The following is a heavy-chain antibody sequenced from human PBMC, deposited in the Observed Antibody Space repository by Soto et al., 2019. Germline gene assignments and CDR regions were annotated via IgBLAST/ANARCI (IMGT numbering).Heavy chain of an antibody. Sequence: PGGSLRLSCVASGFSFSNYDMDWVRQAPGKGLEWVTLIFYDGTNRYYPDSVKGRFTISRDSSKNTLYLQMNSLRAEDTAVYYCAREGAPAAGHFDYWGQGTLVTVSS. CDR3: AREGAPAAGHFDY. CDR2: IFYDGTNR. CDR1: GFSFSNYD. J-gene: IGHJ4*02. V-gene: IGHV3-33*01. D-gene: IGHD6-13*01.